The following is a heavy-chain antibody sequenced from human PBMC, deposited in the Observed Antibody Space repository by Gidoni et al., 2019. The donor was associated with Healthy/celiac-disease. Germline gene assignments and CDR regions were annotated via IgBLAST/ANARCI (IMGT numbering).Heavy chain of an antibody. CDR3: ASYPTSIAVATEGFDY. V-gene: IGHV4-39*01. Sequence: QLQLQESGPGLVKPSETLSLTCTVSGGSISSSSYYWGWIRQPPGNGMEWIGSIYYSGRTYYNPSLKSRVTISVDTSKNQFSLKLSSVTAADTAVYYCASYPTSIAVATEGFDYWGQGTLVTVSS. CDR1: GGSISSSSYY. J-gene: IGHJ4*02. D-gene: IGHD6-19*01. CDR2: IYYSGRT.